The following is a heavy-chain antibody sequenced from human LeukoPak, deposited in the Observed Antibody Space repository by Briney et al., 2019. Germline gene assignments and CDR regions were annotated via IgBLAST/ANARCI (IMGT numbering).Heavy chain of an antibody. CDR1: GGTFSSYT. J-gene: IGHJ4*02. Sequence: VKVSCKASGGTFSSYTISWVRQAPGQGLEWMGRIIPILGIASYAQKFQGRVTITADKSTSTAYMELSSLRSEDTAVYYCWTYYYDSSGYYSDYWGQGTLVTVSS. CDR2: IIPILGIA. V-gene: IGHV1-69*02. D-gene: IGHD3-22*01. CDR3: WTYYYDSSGYYSDY.